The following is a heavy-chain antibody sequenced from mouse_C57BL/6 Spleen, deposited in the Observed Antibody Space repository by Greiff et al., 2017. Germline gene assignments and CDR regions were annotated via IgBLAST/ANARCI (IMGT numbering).Heavy chain of an antibody. CDR1: GYTFTSYW. D-gene: IGHD1-1*01. Sequence: VHLVESGAELAKPVASVKLSCKASGYTFTSYWMHWVKQRPGQGLEWIGYINPSSGYTKYNQKFKDKATLTADKSSSTAYMQLSSLTYEDSAVYYCAREDYGSSYGAGAMDYWGQGTSVTVSS. CDR3: AREDYGSSYGAGAMDY. CDR2: INPSSGYT. J-gene: IGHJ4*01. V-gene: IGHV1-7*01.